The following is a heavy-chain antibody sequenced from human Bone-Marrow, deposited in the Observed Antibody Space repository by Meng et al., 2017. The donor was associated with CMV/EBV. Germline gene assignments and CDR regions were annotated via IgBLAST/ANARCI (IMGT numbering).Heavy chain of an antibody. V-gene: IGHV3-53*01. CDR1: GFAFPSNS. J-gene: IGHJ4*02. CDR2: IYSGGTT. CDR3: ARDLNIVGATTYDY. D-gene: IGHD1-26*01. Sequence: CAASGFAFPSNSMSWVRQAPGKGLEWVSVIYSGGTTYYADSVKGRFTISRDYFKNTLYLQMNSLRPEDTAIYYCARDLNIVGATTYDYWGQGTLVTVSS.